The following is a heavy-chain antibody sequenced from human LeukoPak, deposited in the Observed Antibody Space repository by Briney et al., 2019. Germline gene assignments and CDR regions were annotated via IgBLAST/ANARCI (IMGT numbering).Heavy chain of an antibody. CDR1: GYTFTDYY. CDR2: VDPEDGET. D-gene: IGHD4-17*01. Sequence: ASVKISCKASGYTFTDYYMHWVQQAPGKGLEWMGRVDPEDGETIYAEKFQGRVTITADTSTDTAYMELSSLRSEDTAVYYCAATVDEGTVTTWPYYFDYWGQGTLVTVSS. J-gene: IGHJ4*02. CDR3: AATVDEGTVTTWPYYFDY. V-gene: IGHV1-69-2*01.